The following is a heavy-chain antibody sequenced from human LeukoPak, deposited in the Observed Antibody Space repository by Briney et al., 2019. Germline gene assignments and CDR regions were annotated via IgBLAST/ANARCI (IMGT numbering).Heavy chain of an antibody. CDR3: VKRLGISYDS. CDR2: FTSNGDGT. CDR1: GFTFSSYS. V-gene: IGHV3-64D*09. Sequence: QPGGSLRLSCSASGFTFSSYSMHWVRQAPGKGLEYVSAFTSNGDGTYYADSVKGRFTISRDNSKNVLYLQMSSLRPEDTAMYYCVKRLGISYDSWGQGTLVTVSS. J-gene: IGHJ4*02. D-gene: IGHD5-18*01.